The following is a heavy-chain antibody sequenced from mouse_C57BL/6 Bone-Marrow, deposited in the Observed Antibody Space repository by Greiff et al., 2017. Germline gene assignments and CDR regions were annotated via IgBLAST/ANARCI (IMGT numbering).Heavy chain of an antibody. J-gene: IGHJ2*01. CDR1: GFTFSSYG. V-gene: IGHV5-6*01. CDR3: ARHWDPLDY. Sequence: EVQLVESGGDLVKPGGSLKLSCAASGFTFSSYGMSWVRQTPDKRLEWVATISSGGSYTYYPDSVKGRFTISRDNAKNTLYLQMSSLKSEDTAMYYCARHWDPLDYWGQGTTLTVSS. D-gene: IGHD4-1*01. CDR2: ISSGGSYT.